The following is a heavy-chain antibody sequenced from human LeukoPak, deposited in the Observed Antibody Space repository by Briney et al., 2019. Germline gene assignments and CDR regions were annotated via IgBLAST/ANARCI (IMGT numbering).Heavy chain of an antibody. CDR1: GFAFSNYA. D-gene: IGHD2-8*01. CDR3: AKDVCTSPRCLLYFDS. Sequence: HTGGSLRLSCTTSGFAFSNYAMNWVRQAPGKGPEWVSGISGFNTYYADSVKGRFTIFRGNSKNVLYLQMDRLRAEDTAVYSCAKDVCTSPRCLLYFDSWGQGTLVTVSS. J-gene: IGHJ4*02. V-gene: IGHV3-23*01. CDR2: ISGFNT.